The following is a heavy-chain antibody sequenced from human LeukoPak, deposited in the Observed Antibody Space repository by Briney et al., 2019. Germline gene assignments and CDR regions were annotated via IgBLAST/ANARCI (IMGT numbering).Heavy chain of an antibody. V-gene: IGHV3-23*01. CDR3: AKGIVVVVAATDAFDI. CDR1: GVTISSYA. J-gene: IGHJ3*02. Sequence: PGASLRLSSAASGVTISSYAMSWVRQALGKGLEWVSAISGSGGSTYYADSVMGRFTISRDNSKNTLYLQMNSLRAEDTAVYYCAKGIVVVVAATDAFDIWGQGTMVTVSS. D-gene: IGHD2-15*01. CDR2: ISGSGGST.